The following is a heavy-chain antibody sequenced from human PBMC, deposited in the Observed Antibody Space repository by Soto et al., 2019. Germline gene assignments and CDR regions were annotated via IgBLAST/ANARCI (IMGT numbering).Heavy chain of an antibody. Sequence: EVQLVESGGGLVQPGGSLRLSCAGSALTASKNYMSWVRQPPGKGLEWVSVIYSGGTTDYADSVKDRFSISRDNSKSTLYLQMDNLGAGDTAVYYCARGGSGSDWDYYGMDVWGQGTTVTVSS. CDR1: ALTASKNY. V-gene: IGHV3-66*01. J-gene: IGHJ6*02. CDR3: ARGGSGSDWDYYGMDV. CDR2: IYSGGTT. D-gene: IGHD3-10*01.